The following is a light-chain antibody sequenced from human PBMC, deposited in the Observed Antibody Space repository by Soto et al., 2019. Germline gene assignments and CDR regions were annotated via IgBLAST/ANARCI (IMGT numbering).Light chain of an antibody. J-gene: IGLJ1*01. CDR1: SSNIGSNT. CDR2: DND. V-gene: IGLV1-44*01. Sequence: QSVLTQPPSASGTPGQRVTISASGSSSNIGSNTVSWYQQVPGTAPKLLIYDNDERPSGVPGRFSGSTSGTSASLAISGLQSEDEADYYCATWDDSRNGYVFGPGTKVTVL. CDR3: ATWDDSRNGYV.